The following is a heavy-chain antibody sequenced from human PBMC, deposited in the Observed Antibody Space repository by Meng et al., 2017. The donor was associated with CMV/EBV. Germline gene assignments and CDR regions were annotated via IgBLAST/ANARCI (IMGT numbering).Heavy chain of an antibody. CDR1: GGSISSYY. Sequence: VHLPESGSGLVNPSETLSPTCTVSGGSISSYYWSWIRQPAGKGLEWIGRIYTSGSTNYNPSLKSRVTMSVDTSKNQFSLKLSSVTAADTAVYYCARDLMNCSSTSCANWFDPWGQGTLVTASS. CDR3: ARDLMNCSSTSCANWFDP. J-gene: IGHJ5*02. V-gene: IGHV4-4*07. CDR2: IYTSGST. D-gene: IGHD2-2*01.